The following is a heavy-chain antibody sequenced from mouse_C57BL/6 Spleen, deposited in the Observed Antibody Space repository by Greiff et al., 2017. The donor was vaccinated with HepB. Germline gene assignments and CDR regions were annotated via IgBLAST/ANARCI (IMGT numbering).Heavy chain of an antibody. CDR1: GYAFSSYW. Sequence: VKLVESGAELVKPGASVKISCKASGYAFSSYWMNWVKQRPGKGLEWIGQIYPGDGDTNYNGKFKGKATLTADKSSSTAYMQLSSLTSEDSAVYFCASTDSYAMDYWGQGTSVTVSS. CDR3: ASTDSYAMDY. J-gene: IGHJ4*01. CDR2: IYPGDGDT. V-gene: IGHV1-80*01.